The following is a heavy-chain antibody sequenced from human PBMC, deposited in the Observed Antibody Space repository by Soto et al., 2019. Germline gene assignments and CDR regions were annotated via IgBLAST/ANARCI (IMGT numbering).Heavy chain of an antibody. V-gene: IGHV3-30*18. D-gene: IGHD6-13*01. J-gene: IGHJ6*04. CDR2: ISYDGSNK. CDR1: GFTFSSYG. Sequence: GGSLRLSCAASGFTFSSYGMHWVRQAPGKGLEWVAVISYDGSNKYYADSVKGRFTISRDNSKNTLYLQMNSLRAEDTAVYYCAKSAMFSSSWYSYYYYGMDVWGKGTTVTVSS. CDR3: AKSAMFSSSWYSYYYYGMDV.